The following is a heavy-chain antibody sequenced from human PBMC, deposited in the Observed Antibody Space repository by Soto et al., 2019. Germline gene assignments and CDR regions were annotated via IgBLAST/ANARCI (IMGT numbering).Heavy chain of an antibody. CDR3: ARRYGWLYFDY. V-gene: IGHV4-39*01. CDR2: IFYSGST. D-gene: IGHD6-19*01. CDR1: GDSISSRNYF. J-gene: IGHJ4*02. Sequence: SETLSLTCTVSGDSISSRNYFWGWIRQPPGKGLEWIGTIFYSGSTYYNPSLKSRVTISVDTSKNQFSLRLISVTAADTALYYCARRYGWLYFDYWGQGSLVTVSS.